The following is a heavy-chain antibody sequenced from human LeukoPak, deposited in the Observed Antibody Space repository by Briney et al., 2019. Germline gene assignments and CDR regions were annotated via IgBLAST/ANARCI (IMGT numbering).Heavy chain of an antibody. J-gene: IGHJ4*02. V-gene: IGHV4-39*07. CDR2: IYYSGST. CDR3: ARRLSGSYLRAYYFDY. Sequence: SETLSLTCTVSGGSISSSSYYWGWIRQPPGKGLEWIGSIYYSGSTYYNPSLKSRVTISVDTSKNQFSLKLSSVTAADTAVYYCARRLSGSYLRAYYFDYWGQGTLVTVSS. CDR1: GGSISSSSYY. D-gene: IGHD1-26*01.